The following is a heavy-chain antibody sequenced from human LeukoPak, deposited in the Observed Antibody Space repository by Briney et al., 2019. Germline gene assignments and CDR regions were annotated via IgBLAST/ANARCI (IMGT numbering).Heavy chain of an antibody. V-gene: IGHV3-23*01. D-gene: IGHD2-2*01. CDR1: GFTFSSYA. Sequence: GGSLRLSCAASGFTFSSYAMSWVCQAPGKGLEWVSAISGSGGSTYYADSVKGRFTISRDNSKNTLYLQMNSLRAEDTAVYYCAKDSCSSTSCYDYWGQGTLVTVSS. J-gene: IGHJ4*02. CDR2: ISGSGGST. CDR3: AKDSCSSTSCYDY.